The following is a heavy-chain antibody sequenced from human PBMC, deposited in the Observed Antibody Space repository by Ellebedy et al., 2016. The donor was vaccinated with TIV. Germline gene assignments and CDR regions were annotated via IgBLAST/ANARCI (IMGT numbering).Heavy chain of an antibody. D-gene: IGHD4-17*01. CDR1: GFTFSSYA. CDR3: VRKVPAPTTVPPNWYFDL. V-gene: IGHV3-30-3*01. CDR2: ISYDGSNK. J-gene: IGHJ2*01. Sequence: GESLKISCAASGFTFSSYAMHWVRQAPGKGLEWVAVISYDGSNKYYADSVKGRFTISRDNAKNSLYLQMNSLRADDTAVYYCVRKVPAPTTVPPNWYFDLWGRGTLVTVSS.